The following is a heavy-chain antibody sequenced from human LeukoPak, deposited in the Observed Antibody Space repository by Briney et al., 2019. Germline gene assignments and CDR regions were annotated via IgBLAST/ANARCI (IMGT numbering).Heavy chain of an antibody. D-gene: IGHD5-18*01. CDR3: ARTSRSVDTAMAFDY. CDR2: IIPILGIA. J-gene: IGHJ4*02. CDR1: GYTFTGYY. V-gene: IGHV1-69*02. Sequence: ASVKVSCKASGYTFTGYYMHWVRQAPGQGLEWMGRIIPILGIANYAQKFQGRVTITADKSTSTAYMELSSLRSEDTAVYYCARTSRSVDTAMAFDYWGQGTLVTVSS.